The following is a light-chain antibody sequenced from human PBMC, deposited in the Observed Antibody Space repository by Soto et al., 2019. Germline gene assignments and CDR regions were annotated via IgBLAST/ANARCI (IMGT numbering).Light chain of an antibody. CDR2: RAS. CDR3: KQYHIYSWT. J-gene: IGKJ1*01. V-gene: IGKV1-5*03. CDR1: QDIGTW. Sequence: DIQMTQSPSTLSASVGDRVTITCRASQDIGTWLAWYQQKPEKAPKVLIYRASHLESGVPSRFSASGSGTEFSLTINSLQADDFATYYCKQYHIYSWTFGQGSKVEIX.